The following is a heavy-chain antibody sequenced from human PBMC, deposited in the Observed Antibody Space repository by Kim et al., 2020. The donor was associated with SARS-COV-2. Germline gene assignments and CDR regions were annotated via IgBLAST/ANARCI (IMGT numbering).Heavy chain of an antibody. CDR3: AKDVGEMVPFDY. V-gene: IGHV3-23*01. Sequence: YSADSGKGRFTISRDTSKNTLYLQMNSLRAEDTAVYYCAKDVGEMVPFDYWGQGTLVTVSS. J-gene: IGHJ4*02. D-gene: IGHD2-8*01.